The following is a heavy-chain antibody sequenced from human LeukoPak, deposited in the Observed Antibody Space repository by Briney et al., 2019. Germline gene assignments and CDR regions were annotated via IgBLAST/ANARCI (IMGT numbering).Heavy chain of an antibody. CDR3: AREELTR. CDR2: ISSSSTYL. V-gene: IGHV3-21*01. CDR1: GFTFSSYN. J-gene: IGHJ4*02. D-gene: IGHD1-26*01. Sequence: GGSLRLSCAASGFTFSSYNMNWGRQAPGKGLEWVSSISSSSTYLYYADSVRGRFTISRDNAKNSLYLQMNSLRVEDTAVYFCAREELTRWGQGTLVTVSS.